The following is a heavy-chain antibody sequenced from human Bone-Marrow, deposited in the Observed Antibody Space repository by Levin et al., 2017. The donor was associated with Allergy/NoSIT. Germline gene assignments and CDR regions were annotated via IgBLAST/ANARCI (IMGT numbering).Heavy chain of an antibody. CDR2: IDWDDDK. D-gene: IGHD4-17*01. V-gene: IGHV2-70*11. CDR3: ARMTTTVYGMDV. Sequence: SGPTLVKPTQTLTLTCTFSGFSLSFSGMCVTWIRQPPGKALEWLARIDWDDDKYYSTSLKTRLTISKDTSKNQVALTMTNMDPVDTATYYCARMTTTVYGMDVWGQGTTVTVSS. CDR1: GFSLSFSGMC. J-gene: IGHJ6*02.